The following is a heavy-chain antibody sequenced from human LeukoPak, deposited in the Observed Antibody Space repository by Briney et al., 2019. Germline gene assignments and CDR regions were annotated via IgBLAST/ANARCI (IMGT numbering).Heavy chain of an antibody. CDR3: ARDWLWYYYDSSGSQRADAIDI. CDR1: GFTFSSYW. Sequence: GGSLRLSCAASGFTFSSYWMGWVRQAPGRGLEWVANIKQDGGEKYYVDSVKGRFTISRDNAKNSLYLQMNSLRAEDTAVYYCARDWLWYYYDSSGSQRADAIDIWGQGTMVTVSS. D-gene: IGHD3-22*01. CDR2: IKQDGGEK. J-gene: IGHJ3*02. V-gene: IGHV3-7*01.